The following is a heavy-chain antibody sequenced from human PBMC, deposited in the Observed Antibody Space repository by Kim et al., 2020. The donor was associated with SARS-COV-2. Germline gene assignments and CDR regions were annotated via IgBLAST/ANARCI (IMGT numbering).Heavy chain of an antibody. CDR2: IYYGGNT. CDR3: ARTSGSGSRYFDY. J-gene: IGHJ4*02. Sequence: SETLSLTCTVSGGSISNYHLSWIRQPPGKGLEWIGYIYYGGNTNYNPSLKSRGTISVDTSKNQCPLELSSVTAADTALYYCARTSGSGSRYFDYWGQGALVTVSS. CDR1: GGSISNYH. D-gene: IGHD3-10*01. V-gene: IGHV4-59*13.